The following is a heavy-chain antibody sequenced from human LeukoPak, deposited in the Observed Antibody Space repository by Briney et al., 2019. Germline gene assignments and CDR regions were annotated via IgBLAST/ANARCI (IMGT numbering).Heavy chain of an antibody. D-gene: IGHD3-22*01. V-gene: IGHV1-2*02. Sequence: ASVKVSCKASGYTFTAYYMHWVRQAPGQGLEWMGWISPNSGDTNYAQKFQGRLTMTRETSISTAYMDLSSLTSYDTAVYYCSRDPYHTTGYFDFWGQGTLVTVSS. J-gene: IGHJ4*02. CDR1: GYTFTAYY. CDR3: SRDPYHTTGYFDF. CDR2: ISPNSGDT.